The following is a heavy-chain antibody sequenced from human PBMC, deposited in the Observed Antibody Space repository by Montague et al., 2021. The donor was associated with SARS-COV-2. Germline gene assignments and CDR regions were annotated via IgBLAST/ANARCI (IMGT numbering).Heavy chain of an antibody. D-gene: IGHD2-2*01. J-gene: IGHJ4*02. Sequence: SETLSLTCTVYGGSFSGYYWSWIRQPPGKGLEWIGSIYYSGSTYYNPSLKSRVTISVDTSKNQFSLELSSVTAADTAVYYCARHPLGYCSSTSCYVGWGQGTLVTVSS. CDR3: ARHPLGYCSSTSCYVG. V-gene: IGHV4-39*01. CDR1: GGSFSGYY. CDR2: IYYSGST.